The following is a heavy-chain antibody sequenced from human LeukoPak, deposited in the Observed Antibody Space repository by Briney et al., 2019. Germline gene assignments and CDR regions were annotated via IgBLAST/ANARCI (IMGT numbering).Heavy chain of an antibody. CDR2: ISAYNGNT. Sequence: GASVKVSCKASGYTFTSYGISWVRQAPGQGLEWMGWISAYNGNTNYAQKLQGRVTMTTDTSTSTAYMELRSLRSDDTAVYYCAREKTYDSSGYYYPGWFDPWGQGTLVTVSS. D-gene: IGHD3-22*01. J-gene: IGHJ5*02. CDR3: AREKTYDSSGYYYPGWFDP. V-gene: IGHV1-18*01. CDR1: GYTFTSYG.